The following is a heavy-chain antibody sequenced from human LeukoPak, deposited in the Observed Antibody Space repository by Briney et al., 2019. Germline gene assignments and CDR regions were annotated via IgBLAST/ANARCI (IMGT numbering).Heavy chain of an antibody. CDR3: ARSLTYYGLGNYQDY. D-gene: IGHD3-10*01. V-gene: IGHV4-34*01. CDR1: GVSFSGYY. J-gene: IGHJ4*02. Sequence: SETLSLTCAVYGVSFSGYYWSWIRQPPGKGLEWIGEINHSGSTNYNPSLKSRVTISVDTSKNQFSLKLSSVTAADTAVYYCARSLTYYGLGNYQDYWGQGTLVTVSS. CDR2: INHSGST.